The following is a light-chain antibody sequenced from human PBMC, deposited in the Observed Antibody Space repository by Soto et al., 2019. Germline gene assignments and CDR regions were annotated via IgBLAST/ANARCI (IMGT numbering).Light chain of an antibody. Sequence: EIVLTQSPATLSLSPGERATLSCRASQRISGYLAWYQQRAGQAPRLLIYDASNRATGIPVRFSGSGSGTDYTLTITNLESEDFAVYYCQQRSNWPWTFGQGTKVDIK. V-gene: IGKV3-11*01. CDR2: DAS. J-gene: IGKJ1*01. CDR1: QRISGY. CDR3: QQRSNWPWT.